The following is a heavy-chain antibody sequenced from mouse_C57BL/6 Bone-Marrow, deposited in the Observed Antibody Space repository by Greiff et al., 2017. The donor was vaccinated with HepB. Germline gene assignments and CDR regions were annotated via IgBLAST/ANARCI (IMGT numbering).Heavy chain of an antibody. CDR3: THSTTVASHWYFDF. J-gene: IGHJ1*03. V-gene: IGHV1-5*01. Sequence: EVQLVESGPVLARPGASVKMSCKTSGYTFTSYWMHWVKQRPGQGLEWIGAIYPGNSDTSYNQKFKGKAKLTAVTSASTAYRELSSLTNEDSAFYYWTHSTTVASHWYFDFWGTGTAVTVSS. CDR2: IYPGNSDT. CDR1: GYTFTSYW. D-gene: IGHD1-1*01.